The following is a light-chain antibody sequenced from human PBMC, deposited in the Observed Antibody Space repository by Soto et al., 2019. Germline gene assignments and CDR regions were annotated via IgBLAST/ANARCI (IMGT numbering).Light chain of an antibody. J-gene: IGKJ5*01. V-gene: IGKV1-9*01. Sequence: DIQLTQSPSFLSASVGDRVTISCRASQGISSYLAWYQQTPGKAPKLLIYASSTLQSGVPSRFSGSGSGTEFTLTIGSLQPEAFATYYCQQLNTFPVTFGQGTRLDI. CDR2: ASS. CDR1: QGISSY. CDR3: QQLNTFPVT.